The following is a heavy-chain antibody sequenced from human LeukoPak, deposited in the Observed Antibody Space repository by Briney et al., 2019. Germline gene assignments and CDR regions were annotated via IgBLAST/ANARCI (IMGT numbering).Heavy chain of an antibody. CDR1: GFTFSNYW. CDR3: ASALPADHFDF. CDR2: IKYYGSEK. V-gene: IGHV3-7*01. J-gene: IGHJ4*02. Sequence: GGSLRLSCAASGFTFSNYWMNWVRQAPGKGLEWVANIKYYGSEKYCADSVRGRFTISRDNAKNSLYLQMNSLRAEDTAVYYCASALPADHFDFWGQGTLVTVSS.